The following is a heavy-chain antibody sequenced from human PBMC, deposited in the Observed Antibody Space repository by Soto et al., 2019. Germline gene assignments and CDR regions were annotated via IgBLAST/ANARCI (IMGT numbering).Heavy chain of an antibody. Sequence: QVQLEQSGAEVKKPGYSVKVSCKASGDTFRTAAISWVRQAPGQGLEWMGGIMPVFRTPDYAQKFQGRVTITADESTNTAYMELSGLRSDDTAVYYCARDNDRPQLGGNYYYILDVWGQATTITVSS. J-gene: IGHJ6*02. CDR3: ARDNDRPQLGGNYYYILDV. CDR1: GDTFRTAA. V-gene: IGHV1-69*12. CDR2: IMPVFRTP. D-gene: IGHD2-8*01.